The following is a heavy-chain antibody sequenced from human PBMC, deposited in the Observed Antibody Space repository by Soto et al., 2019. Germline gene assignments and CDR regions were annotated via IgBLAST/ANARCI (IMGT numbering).Heavy chain of an antibody. J-gene: IGHJ5*02. CDR3: ARDVEYYDSSGYYYVVWFDP. V-gene: IGHV1-69*01. D-gene: IGHD3-22*01. Sequence: QVQLVQSGAEVKKPGSSVKVSCKASGGTFSSYAISWVRQAPGQGLEWMGGIIPIFGTANYAQKFQGRVTITADESTSTDYMELSSLRSEDTAVYYCARDVEYYDSSGYYYVVWFDPWGQGTLVTVSS. CDR2: IIPIFGTA. CDR1: GGTFSSYA.